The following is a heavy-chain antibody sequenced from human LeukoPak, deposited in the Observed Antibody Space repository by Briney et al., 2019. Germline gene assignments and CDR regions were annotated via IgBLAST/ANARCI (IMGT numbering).Heavy chain of an antibody. D-gene: IGHD3-22*01. V-gene: IGHV4-4*07. Sequence: SETLSLTCTVSGGSISSYYWSWIRQPAGKGLEWIGRIYTSGRTNYNPSLKSRVTMSVDTSKNQFSLKLSSVTAADTAVYYCARDLDYDSSGYYLVLPTWGQGTLVTVSS. CDR2: IYTSGRT. CDR1: GGSISSYY. CDR3: ARDLDYDSSGYYLVLPT. J-gene: IGHJ5*02.